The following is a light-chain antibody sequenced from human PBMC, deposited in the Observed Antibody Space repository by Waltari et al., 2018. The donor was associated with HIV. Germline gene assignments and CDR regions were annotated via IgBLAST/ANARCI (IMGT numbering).Light chain of an antibody. CDR1: VLAKKS. J-gene: IGLJ3*02. V-gene: IGLV3-27*01. Sequence: SYELTQPSSLSVSPGQTARLTCSGDVLAKKSARWFQQKPGQAPALGIYKDSERPSGIPERFSGASSGTTITLTISGAQVEDEADYYCYSAADNIWVFGGGTKLTVL. CDR3: YSAADNIWV. CDR2: KDS.